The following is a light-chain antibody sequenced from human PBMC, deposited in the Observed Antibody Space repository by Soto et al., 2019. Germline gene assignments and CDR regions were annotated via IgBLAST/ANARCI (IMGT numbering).Light chain of an antibody. Sequence: DIQMTQSPSSLSASVGDRVTITCQASQDISNYLNWYQQKPGKAPKLLIYDASNLEKGVTSRFSGSRSGTDFTFTISSLQPEDIATYYCQQYDNLPYTFGQGTKLAIK. CDR1: QDISNY. CDR3: QQYDNLPYT. CDR2: DAS. V-gene: IGKV1-33*01. J-gene: IGKJ2*01.